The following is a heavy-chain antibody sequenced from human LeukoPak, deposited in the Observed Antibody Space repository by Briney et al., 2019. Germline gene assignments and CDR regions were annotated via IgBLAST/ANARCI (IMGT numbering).Heavy chain of an antibody. V-gene: IGHV3-30*18. CDR1: GFTFSSYG. J-gene: IGHJ3*02. D-gene: IGHD4-17*01. Sequence: PGGSLRLSCAASGFTFSSYGIHWVRQAPAKGLEWVAVISYDGSNKYYVDSVKGRFTISRDDSKNTLNLQMNSLRAEDTAVYYCAKMRTPTAHSGDAFDIWGQGTMVTVSS. CDR3: AKMRTPTAHSGDAFDI. CDR2: ISYDGSNK.